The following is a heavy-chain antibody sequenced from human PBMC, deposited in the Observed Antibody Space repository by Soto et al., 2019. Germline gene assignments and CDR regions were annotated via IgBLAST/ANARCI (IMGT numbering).Heavy chain of an antibody. J-gene: IGHJ4*02. CDR2: VWFDGSNE. V-gene: IGHV3-33*06. CDR1: GFIFSSYG. CDR3: AKMVGVSVAAAGFDL. D-gene: IGHD6-13*01. Sequence: QVQLVESGGGVVQPGRSLRLSCVASGFIFSSYGMHWVRQAPGKGLEWVAVVWFDGSNEFYADSVKGRFTISRDNSKKTLFLQMNSLRADDTAVYYCAKMVGVSVAAAGFDLWGQGTLVTVSS.